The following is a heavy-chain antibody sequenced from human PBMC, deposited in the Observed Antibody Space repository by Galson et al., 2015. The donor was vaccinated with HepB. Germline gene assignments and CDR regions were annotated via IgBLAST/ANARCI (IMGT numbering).Heavy chain of an antibody. CDR3: ARRISLVRGIITKPDYYYGMDV. CDR2: INQDGSSK. J-gene: IGHJ6*02. Sequence: SLRLSCAASGFTFSSYWMNWVRQAPGKGPEWVAHINQDGSSKYYVDSVKGRFTISRDNAKHSVYLQLDSLRAEDTAVYYCARRISLVRGIITKPDYYYGMDVWGQGTTVTVAS. V-gene: IGHV3-7*03. CDR1: GFTFSSYW. D-gene: IGHD3-10*01.